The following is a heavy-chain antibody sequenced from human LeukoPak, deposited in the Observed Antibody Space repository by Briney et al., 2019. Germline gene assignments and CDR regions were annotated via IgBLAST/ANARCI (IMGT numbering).Heavy chain of an antibody. CDR1: GGSFSGYY. J-gene: IGHJ6*02. Sequence: SETLSLTCAVYGGSFSGYYWSWIRQPPGKGLEWIGEINLSGGTNYNPSLKSRVTISVDTSKNQFSLKLSSVTAADTAVYYCARGRKGYSGSYYYYGMDVWGQGTTVTVSS. V-gene: IGHV4-34*01. CDR3: ARGRKGYSGSYYYYGMDV. D-gene: IGHD5-12*01. CDR2: INLSGGT.